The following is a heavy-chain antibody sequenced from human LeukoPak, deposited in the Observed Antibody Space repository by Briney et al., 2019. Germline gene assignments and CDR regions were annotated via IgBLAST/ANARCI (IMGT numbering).Heavy chain of an antibody. D-gene: IGHD5-24*01. J-gene: IGHJ4*02. V-gene: IGHV3-53*01. CDR3: GDSTDCADSVDGRFTIHRDNYKHTLYLQIDSLRAEDTAVYYCARDGDYYDSSGYFGD. Sequence: PGGSLTLSCAASGFTVSSNHMSWARKATGKGLEGVTDIYSGGSRYYADSVKGRFTISRNNSKKVRYVQKNSVRDENSAVDYIGDSTDCADSVDGRFTIHRDNYKHTLYLQIDSLRAEDTAVYYCARDGDYYDSSGYFGDWGQGTLVTVSS. CDR2: IYSGGSR. CDR1: GFTVSSNH.